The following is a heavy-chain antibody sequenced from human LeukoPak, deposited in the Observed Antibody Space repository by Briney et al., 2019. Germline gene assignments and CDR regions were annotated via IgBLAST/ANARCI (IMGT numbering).Heavy chain of an antibody. CDR1: GHTYTTNW. J-gene: IGHJ5*02. V-gene: IGHV5-51*01. CDR2: IYPGDSDT. D-gene: IGHD1-26*01. Sequence: GESLKISCKGSGHTYTTNWIAWVRQMPGKGLEWMGIIYPGDSDTRYSPSFQGQVTISADKSIGTAYLQWSSLKASDTAMYYCARGGIGGAPKSGWFDPWGQGTLVTVSS. CDR3: ARGGIGGAPKSGWFDP.